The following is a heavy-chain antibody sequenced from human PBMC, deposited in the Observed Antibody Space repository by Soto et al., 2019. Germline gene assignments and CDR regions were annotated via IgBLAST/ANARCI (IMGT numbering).Heavy chain of an antibody. Sequence: QLQLQESGPGLLKPSETLSLTCTVSGGSISSSNDFWGWIRQPPGEGLEWIGTIYYSGTTTHYNPSLKSRVPISIDASRTQFSLELTSVTAADTADYYCATSRVSQGFFDPWGPGTLVTVSS. CDR1: GGSISSSNDF. V-gene: IGHV4-39*01. D-gene: IGHD3-10*01. CDR2: IYYSGTTT. J-gene: IGHJ5*02. CDR3: ATSRVSQGFFDP.